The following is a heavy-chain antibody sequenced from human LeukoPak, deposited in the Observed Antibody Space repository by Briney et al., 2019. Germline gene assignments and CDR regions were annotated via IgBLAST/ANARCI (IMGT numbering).Heavy chain of an antibody. CDR1: GGTFSSYA. V-gene: IGHV1-69*05. CDR2: IIPIFGTA. J-gene: IGHJ5*02. CDR3: ARDHRYYDSSGYYSNWFDP. D-gene: IGHD3-22*01. Sequence: ASVKVSCKASGGTFSSYAISWVRPAPGQGLEWMGGIIPIFGTANYAQKFQGRVTITTDESTSTAYMELSSLRSEDTAVYYCARDHRYYDSSGYYSNWFDPWGQGTLVTVSS.